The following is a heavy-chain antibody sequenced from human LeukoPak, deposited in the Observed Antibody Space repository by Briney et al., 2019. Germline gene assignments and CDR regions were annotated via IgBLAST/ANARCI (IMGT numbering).Heavy chain of an antibody. CDR2: ISSSSSYI. J-gene: IGHJ4*02. Sequence: GGSLRLSCAASGFTFSSYSMNWVRQAPGKGLEWVSSISSSSSYIYYADSVKGRFTISRDNAKNSLYLQMNSLRAGDTAVYYCARVVPGSYYNLFDYWGQGTLVTVSS. D-gene: IGHD3-10*01. CDR1: GFTFSSYS. CDR3: ARVVPGSYYNLFDY. V-gene: IGHV3-21*01.